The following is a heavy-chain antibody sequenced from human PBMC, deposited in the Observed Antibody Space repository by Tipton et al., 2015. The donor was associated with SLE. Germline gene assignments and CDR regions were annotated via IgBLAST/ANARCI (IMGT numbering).Heavy chain of an antibody. D-gene: IGHD4-23*01. CDR3: VKDGWELLADAFDV. CDR2: IRHDGSKT. V-gene: IGHV3-30*02. J-gene: IGHJ3*01. Sequence: SLRLSCAPSGITFSIYGMHWVRQAPGKGLEWVAFIRHDGSKTYYADSVKGRLTISRDNSKNTLFLQLNSLRVDDTAIYYCVKDGWELLADAFDVWGQGTLVTVSS. CDR1: GITFSIYG.